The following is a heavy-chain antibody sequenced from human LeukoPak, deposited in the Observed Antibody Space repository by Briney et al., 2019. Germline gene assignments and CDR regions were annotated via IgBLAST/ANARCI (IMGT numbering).Heavy chain of an antibody. CDR2: ISDSGRT. V-gene: IGHV4-59*08. D-gene: IGHD3-10*01. CDR3: ARRGYFDC. J-gene: IGHJ4*02. Sequence: PSETLSLTCTVSGVSISSYYGSWIRHPPGEGLECVGYISDSGRTSYNPSLKSRVTISVDTSKNQVSLKLSSVTAADTAVYYCARRGYFDCGGQGTLVTVSS. CDR1: GVSISSYY.